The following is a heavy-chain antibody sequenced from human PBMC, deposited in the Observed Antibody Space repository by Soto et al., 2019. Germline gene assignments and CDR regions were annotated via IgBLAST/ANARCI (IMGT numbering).Heavy chain of an antibody. V-gene: IGHV1-69*13. D-gene: IGHD2-2*01. CDR1: GGTFSSYA. Sequence: ASVKVSCKASGGTFSSYAISWVRQAPGQGLEWMGGIIPIFGTANYAQKFQGRVTITADESTSTAYMELSSLRSEDTAVYYCARDIVVVPAAKGHYYYYGMDVWGQGTTVTVSS. J-gene: IGHJ6*02. CDR3: ARDIVVVPAAKGHYYYYGMDV. CDR2: IIPIFGTA.